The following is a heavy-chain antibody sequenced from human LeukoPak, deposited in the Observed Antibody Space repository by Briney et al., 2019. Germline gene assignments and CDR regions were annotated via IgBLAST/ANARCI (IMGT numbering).Heavy chain of an antibody. D-gene: IGHD3-16*01. J-gene: IGHJ4*02. CDR1: GFSFSNYW. V-gene: IGHV3-7*05. CDR2: IKQDGSAI. CDR3: ARNRGAGGGYFDY. Sequence: GGSLRLSCAASGFSFSNYWMSWVRQAPGKGLEWVANIKQDGSAISYVDSVKGRFTTSRDNAKNSLYLQMNSLSAEDTAVYYCARNRGAGGGYFDYWGQGALVTVSS.